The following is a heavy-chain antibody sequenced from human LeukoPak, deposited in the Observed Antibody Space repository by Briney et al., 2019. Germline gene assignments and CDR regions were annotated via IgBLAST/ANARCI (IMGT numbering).Heavy chain of an antibody. CDR2: INHSGST. CDR1: GGSFSGYY. V-gene: IGHV4-34*04. CDR3: ARLGYCSSTSCYGYYFDY. D-gene: IGHD2-2*01. Sequence: KPSVTLSLTCALYGGSFSGYYWSWIRQPPGKGLEWIGEINHSGSTNDNPSLKSRATISVDTSKNQFSLKLSSVTAADTAVYYCARLGYCSSTSCYGYYFDYWGQGPLVTVS. J-gene: IGHJ4*02.